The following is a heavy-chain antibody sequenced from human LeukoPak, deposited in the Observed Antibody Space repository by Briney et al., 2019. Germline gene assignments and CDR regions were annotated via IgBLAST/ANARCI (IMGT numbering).Heavy chain of an antibody. V-gene: IGHV1-69*13. CDR1: GYTFNNYG. CDR2: IIPIFGTA. J-gene: IGHJ6*03. Sequence: GASVKDSCKASGYTFNNYGISWVRQAPGQGLEWMGGIIPIFGTANYAQKFQGRVTITADESTSTAYMELSSLRSEDTAVYYCARGGGDYYYYMDVWGKGTTVTISS. CDR3: ARGGGDYYYYMDV.